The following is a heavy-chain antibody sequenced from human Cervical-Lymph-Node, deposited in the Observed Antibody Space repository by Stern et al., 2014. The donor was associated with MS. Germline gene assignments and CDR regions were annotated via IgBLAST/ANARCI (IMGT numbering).Heavy chain of an antibody. V-gene: IGHV5-51*01. Sequence: VQLVQSGPEVKRPGESLKISCQASGYTFTSYWIGWVRQMPGKGLEWIAIIFPGGSDIRYSPSFQSQVTISADKPSSTAYLQWNNLKASDTAIYYCARQRYFDYWGQGTLFTVSS. CDR3: ARQRYFDY. CDR1: GYTFTSYW. J-gene: IGHJ4*02. CDR2: IFPGGSDI.